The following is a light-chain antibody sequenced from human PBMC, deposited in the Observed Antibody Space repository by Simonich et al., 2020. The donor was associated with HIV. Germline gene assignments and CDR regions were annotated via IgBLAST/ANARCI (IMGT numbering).Light chain of an antibody. V-gene: IGLV3-10*01. CDR3: YSTDSSGLHRV. Sequence: SYELTQPPSVSVSPGQTARITCSGDALPKKYAYWFQQKSGQAPLLVIYEDSQRPSEIPERFSGSSSGTMATLTISGAQVEDEADYYCYSTDSSGLHRVFGGGTKLTVL. CDR2: EDS. CDR1: ALPKKY. J-gene: IGLJ3*02.